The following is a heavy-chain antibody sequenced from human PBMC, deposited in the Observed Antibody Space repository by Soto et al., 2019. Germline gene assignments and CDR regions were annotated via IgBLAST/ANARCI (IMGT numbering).Heavy chain of an antibody. CDR3: ARAGVNYDYIWGSYLDNWFDP. J-gene: IGHJ5*02. V-gene: IGHV4-59*01. D-gene: IGHD3-16*02. CDR2: IYYSGST. CDR1: GGSISSYY. Sequence: SETLSLTCTVSGGSISSYYWSWIRQPPGKGLEWFGYIYYSGSTNYNPSLRSRVTISVDTSKNQFSLKLSSVTAADTAVYYCARAGVNYDYIWGSYLDNWFDPWGQGTLVTV.